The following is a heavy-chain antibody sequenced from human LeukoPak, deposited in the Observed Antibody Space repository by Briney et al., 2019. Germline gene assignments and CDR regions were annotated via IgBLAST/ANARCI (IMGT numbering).Heavy chain of an antibody. CDR2: INPNSGGT. Sequence: GASVKVSCKASGYTFTGYYMHWVRQAPGQGLEWMGWINPNSGGTNYAQKFQGRVTMTRDTSISTAYMELSRLRSDDTAVYYCARGRYCSGGSCYTYWGQGTLVTVSS. D-gene: IGHD2-15*01. J-gene: IGHJ4*02. CDR1: GYTFTGYY. V-gene: IGHV1-2*02. CDR3: ARGRYCSGGSCYTY.